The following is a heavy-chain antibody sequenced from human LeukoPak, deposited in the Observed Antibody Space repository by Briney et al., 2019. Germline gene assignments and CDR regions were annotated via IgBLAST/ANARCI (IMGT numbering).Heavy chain of an antibody. V-gene: IGHV1-69*05. Sequence: RSSVKVSCKASGGTFSSYAISWVRQAPGQGLEWMGRIIPIFGTANYAQKFQGRVTITTDESTSTAYMELSSLRSEDTAVYYCAKTKQSGSHFTAFNIWGQGTMVTVSS. D-gene: IGHD1-14*01. CDR1: GGTFSSYA. CDR3: AKTKQSGSHFTAFNI. J-gene: IGHJ3*02. CDR2: IIPIFGTA.